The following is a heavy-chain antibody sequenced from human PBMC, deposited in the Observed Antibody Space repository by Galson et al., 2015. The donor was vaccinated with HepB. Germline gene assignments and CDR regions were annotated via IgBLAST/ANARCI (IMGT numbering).Heavy chain of an antibody. J-gene: IGHJ4*02. CDR2: IKQDGSEK. Sequence: SLRLSCAASGFTFSSYSMNWVRQAPGKGLEWVANIKQDGSEKYYVDSVKGRFTISRDNAKNSLYLQMNSLRAEDTAVYYCAKQRGIDYWGQGTLVTVSS. V-gene: IGHV3-7*03. CDR3: AKQRGIDY. D-gene: IGHD3-16*01. CDR1: GFTFSSYS.